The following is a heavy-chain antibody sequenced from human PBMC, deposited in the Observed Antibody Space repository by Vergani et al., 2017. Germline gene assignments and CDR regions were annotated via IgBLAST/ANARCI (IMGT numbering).Heavy chain of an antibody. V-gene: IGHV3-53*01. CDR1: GFTVSSNY. Sequence: EVQLVESGGGLIQPGGSLRLSCAASGFTVSSNYMSWVRQAPGKGLEWVSVIYSGGSTYYADSVKGRFTISRDNSKNTLYLQMNSLRAEDTAVYYCAKDGPGTIQGPKDYWGQGTLVTVSS. CDR3: AKDGPGTIQGPKDY. J-gene: IGHJ4*02. D-gene: IGHD3-3*01. CDR2: IYSGGST.